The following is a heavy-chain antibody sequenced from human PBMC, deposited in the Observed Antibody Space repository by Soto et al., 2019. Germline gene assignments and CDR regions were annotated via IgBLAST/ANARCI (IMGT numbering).Heavy chain of an antibody. J-gene: IGHJ5*02. CDR1: GGSISSYY. CDR2: IYYSGST. CDR3: ARQVATIYSRFDP. V-gene: IGHV4-59*08. D-gene: IGHD5-12*01. Sequence: SETLSLTCTVSGGSISSYYWSWIRQPPGKGLEWIGYIYYSGSTNYNPSLKSRVTISVDTSKNQFSLKLSSVTAADTAVYYCARQVATIYSRFDPWGQGTVVTVSS.